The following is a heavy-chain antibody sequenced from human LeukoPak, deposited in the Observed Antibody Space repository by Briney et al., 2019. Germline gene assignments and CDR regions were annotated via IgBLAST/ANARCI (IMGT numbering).Heavy chain of an antibody. CDR3: AKDPYYYYASPESWFDP. V-gene: IGHV3-23*01. D-gene: IGHD3-10*01. CDR2: ISGSGGST. Sequence: PGGSLRLSCAASGFTFSSYAMSWVRQAPGKGLEWVSAISGSGGSTYYAGSVKGRFTISRDNSKNTLYLQMNSLRAEDTAVYYCAKDPYYYYASPESWFDPWGQGTLVTVSS. CDR1: GFTFSSYA. J-gene: IGHJ5*02.